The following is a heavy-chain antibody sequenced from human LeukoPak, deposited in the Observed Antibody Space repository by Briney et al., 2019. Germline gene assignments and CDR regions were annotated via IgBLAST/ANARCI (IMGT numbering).Heavy chain of an antibody. CDR1: GCSISSYY. CDR3: ARLQYTNPDY. V-gene: IGHV4-59*08. J-gene: IGHJ4*02. Sequence: SETLSLTCTVSGCSISSYYWSWIRQPPGKGLECIGYIYYSGSTNYNPSLKSRVTISVDTSKNQFSLKLSSVTAADTAVYYCARLQYTNPDYWGQGTLVTVSS. CDR2: IYYSGST. D-gene: IGHD1-1*01.